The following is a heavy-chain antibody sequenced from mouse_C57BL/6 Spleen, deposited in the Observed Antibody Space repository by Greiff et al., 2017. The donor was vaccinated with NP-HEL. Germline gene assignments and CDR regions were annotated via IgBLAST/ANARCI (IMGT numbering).Heavy chain of an antibody. V-gene: IGHV1-15*01. J-gene: IGHJ3*01. CDR2: LDPETGGT. Sequence: VHLVESGAELVRPGASVTLSCKASGYTFTAYEMHWVQQTPVHGLEWIGALDPETGGTAYNQKFKGKAILTADKSSSTAYMELRSLTSEDAAVYYGTRSTTVVAKAYWGQGTLVTVSA. CDR1: GYTFTAYE. D-gene: IGHD1-1*01. CDR3: TRSTTVVAKAY.